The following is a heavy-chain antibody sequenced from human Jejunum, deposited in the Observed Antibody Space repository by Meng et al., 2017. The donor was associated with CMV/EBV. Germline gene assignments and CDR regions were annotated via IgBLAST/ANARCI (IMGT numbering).Heavy chain of an antibody. CDR1: GDSVSSNTAA. J-gene: IGHJ4*02. Sequence: SGDSVSSNTAAWNWIRQSPSRGLEWLGRTSYRSGWNIEYAVSVKSRITISPDTSNNQFSLQLNSLTPDDTAVYYCGRDIWGSPGEDWGQGTLVTVSS. CDR3: GRDIWGSPGED. CDR2: TSYRSGWNI. D-gene: IGHD3-16*01. V-gene: IGHV6-1*01.